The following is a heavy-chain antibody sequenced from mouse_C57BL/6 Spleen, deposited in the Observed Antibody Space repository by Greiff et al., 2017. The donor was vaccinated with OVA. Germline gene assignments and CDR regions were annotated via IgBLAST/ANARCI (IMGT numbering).Heavy chain of an antibody. V-gene: IGHV1-59*01. D-gene: IGHD2-5*01. J-gene: IGHJ3*01. Sequence: QVQLQQPGAELVRPGTSVKLSCKASGYTFTSYWMHWVKQRPGQGLEWIGVIDPSDSYTNYNQQFKGKATLTVDTSSSTAYMQLSSLTSEDSAVYYCARSRAYYSNYVFGGWFAYWGQGTLVTVSA. CDR3: ARSRAYYSNYVFGGWFAY. CDR2: IDPSDSYT. CDR1: GYTFTSYW.